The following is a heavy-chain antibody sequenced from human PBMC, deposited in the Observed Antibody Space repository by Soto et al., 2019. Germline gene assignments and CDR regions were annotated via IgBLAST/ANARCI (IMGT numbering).Heavy chain of an antibody. CDR3: AREEVTGTTYYHYYMDV. V-gene: IGHV6-1*01. J-gene: IGHJ6*03. CDR2: TYYRSKWYN. Sequence: SQTLSLTCAISGDSVSSNSAAWNWIRQSPSRGLEWLGRTYYRSKWYNDYAVSVKSRITINPDTSKNQFSLQLNSVTPEDTAVYYCAREEVTGTTYYHYYMDVWGKGTTVTVSS. CDR1: GDSVSSNSAA. D-gene: IGHD1-20*01.